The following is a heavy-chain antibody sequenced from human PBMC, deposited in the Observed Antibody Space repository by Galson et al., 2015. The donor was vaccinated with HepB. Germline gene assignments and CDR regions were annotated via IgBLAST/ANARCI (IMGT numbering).Heavy chain of an antibody. V-gene: IGHV3-23*01. Sequence: SLRLSCAASGFTFSSYAMSWVRQAPGKGLEWVSAISGSGGNTYYADSVKGRFTISRDNSKNTLYLQMNSLRAEDAAVYYCAKDEGGNYPRRAFDYWGQGILVTVSS. D-gene: IGHD1-26*01. CDR3: AKDEGGNYPRRAFDY. J-gene: IGHJ4*02. CDR1: GFTFSSYA. CDR2: ISGSGGNT.